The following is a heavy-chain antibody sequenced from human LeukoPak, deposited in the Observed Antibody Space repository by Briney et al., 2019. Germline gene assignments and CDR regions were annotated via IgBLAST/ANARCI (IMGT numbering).Heavy chain of an antibody. V-gene: IGHV4-59*01. Sequence: SETLSLTCTVSGGSISTYYWSWIRQPPGKGLEWIGYIYYSGSTNYNPSLKSRVTISLDTSKNQFSLKLSSVTAADTAVYYCARGYGLGSYYKFFDFWGQGTLVTVSS. CDR3: ARGYGLGSYYKFFDF. D-gene: IGHD3-10*01. CDR1: GGSISTYY. J-gene: IGHJ4*02. CDR2: IYYSGST.